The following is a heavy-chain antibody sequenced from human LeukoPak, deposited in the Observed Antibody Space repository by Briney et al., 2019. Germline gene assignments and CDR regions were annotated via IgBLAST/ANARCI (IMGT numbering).Heavy chain of an antibody. Sequence: GGSLRLSCAASGFSFRNAWMHWVRQAPGKGLVWVSRIKGDGSVTVYADSVKGRFTISRDNAKNTLYLQMNSLRVEDTAVYYCAKSDWFDPWGQGTLVTVSS. CDR1: GFSFRNAW. V-gene: IGHV3-74*01. J-gene: IGHJ5*02. D-gene: IGHD3-3*01. CDR3: AKSDWFDP. CDR2: IKGDGSVT.